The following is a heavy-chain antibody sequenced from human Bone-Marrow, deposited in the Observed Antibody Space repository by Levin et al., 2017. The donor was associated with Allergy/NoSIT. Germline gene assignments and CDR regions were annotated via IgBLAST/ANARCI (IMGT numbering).Heavy chain of an antibody. J-gene: IGHJ4*02. Sequence: GESLKISCAASGFTFSSYAMSWVRQAPGKGLEWVSAISGSGGSTYYADSVKGRFTISRDNSKNTLYLQMNSLRAEDTAVYYCARRPPGYYNVELDYWGQGTLVTVSS. CDR2: ISGSGGST. CDR3: ARRPPGYYNVELDY. D-gene: IGHD3-9*01. V-gene: IGHV3-23*01. CDR1: GFTFSSYA.